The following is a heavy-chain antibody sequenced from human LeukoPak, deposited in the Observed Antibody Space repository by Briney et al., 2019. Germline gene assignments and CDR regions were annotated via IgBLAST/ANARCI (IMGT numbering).Heavy chain of an antibody. V-gene: IGHV3-15*01. Sequence: GGSLRLSCGASGFTLSDAWMTWVRQVPGKGLEWVGRIKSKTDGGTTDYAAPVKGRFTISRDDSKNTLYLQMNSLKTEDTAVYYCTITYYYDRSGYHYFDYWGQGTLVTVSS. D-gene: IGHD3-22*01. CDR2: IKSKTDGGTT. J-gene: IGHJ4*02. CDR1: GFTLSDAW. CDR3: TITYYYDRSGYHYFDY.